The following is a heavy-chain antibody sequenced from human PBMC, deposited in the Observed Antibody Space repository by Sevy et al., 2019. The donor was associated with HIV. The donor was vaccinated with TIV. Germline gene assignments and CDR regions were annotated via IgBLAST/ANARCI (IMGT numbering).Heavy chain of an antibody. CDR3: AGEGCSKGHDY. Sequence: GGSLRLSCTTSGFRFSIYAMTWVRQAPGKGLEWVSSFSMGGDRIYYEDSVRGRFTISRDDSKNTLYLEMNNLRAEDTAKYYCAGEGCSKGHDYWGQGTLVTVSS. J-gene: IGHJ4*02. D-gene: IGHD2-2*01. V-gene: IGHV3-23*01. CDR1: GFRFSIYA. CDR2: FSMGGDRI.